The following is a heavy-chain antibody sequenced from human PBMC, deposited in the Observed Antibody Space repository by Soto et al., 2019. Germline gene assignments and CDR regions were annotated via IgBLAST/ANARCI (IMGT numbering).Heavy chain of an antibody. CDR3: ARTGYSSSWTGWYFDL. CDR2: ISYDGSNK. V-gene: IGHV3-30*03. J-gene: IGHJ2*01. D-gene: IGHD6-13*01. CDR1: GFTFSSYG. Sequence: QVQLVESGGGVVQPGRSLRLSCAASGFTFSSYGMHWVRQAPGKGLEWVAVISYDGSNKYYADSVKGRFTISRDNSKNTLYLQMNSLRAEDTAVYYCARTGYSSSWTGWYFDLWGRGTLVTVSS.